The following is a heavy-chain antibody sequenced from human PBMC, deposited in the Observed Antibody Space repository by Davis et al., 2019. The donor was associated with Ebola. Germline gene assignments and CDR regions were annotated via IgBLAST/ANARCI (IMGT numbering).Heavy chain of an antibody. V-gene: IGHV4-30-4*02. D-gene: IGHD3-16*02. Sequence: MPSETLSLTCTVSGGSISSGDYYWSWIRQPPGKGLEWIGYIYYSGSTYYNPSLKSRVTISVDTSKNQFSLKLSSVTAAATAVYYCARRNYDYIWGSYRYMEVGYFDYWGQGTLVTVSS. CDR3: ARRNYDYIWGSYRYMEVGYFDY. CDR2: IYYSGST. J-gene: IGHJ4*02. CDR1: GGSISSGDYY.